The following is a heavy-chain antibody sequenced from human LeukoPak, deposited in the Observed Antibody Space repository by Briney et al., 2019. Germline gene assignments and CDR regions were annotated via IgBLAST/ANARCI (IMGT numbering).Heavy chain of an antibody. V-gene: IGHV3-23*01. CDR2: ISGSGGST. D-gene: IGHD3-3*01. CDR1: GFTFSSYA. Sequence: PGGSLRLSCAASGFTFSSYAMSWVRQAPGKGLEWVSAISGSGGSTYYADSVKGRFTISRDNSKNTLCLQMNSLRAEDTAVYYCAKEYYDFWSGYYSFGYWGQGTLVTVSS. CDR3: AKEYYDFWSGYYSFGY. J-gene: IGHJ4*02.